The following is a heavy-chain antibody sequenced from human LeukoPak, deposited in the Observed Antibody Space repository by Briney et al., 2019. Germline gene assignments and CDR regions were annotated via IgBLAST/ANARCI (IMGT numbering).Heavy chain of an antibody. V-gene: IGHV4-59*12. CDR1: GGSISTYY. Sequence: SETLSLTCTVSGGSISTYYWNWIRQSPGKGLECIGHIYYSGSTNYNPSLKSRVTISVDTSKNQFSLKLSSVTAADTAVYYCARGRRWLQGGFDYWGQGTLVTVSS. J-gene: IGHJ4*02. CDR2: IYYSGST. CDR3: ARGRRWLQGGFDY. D-gene: IGHD5-24*01.